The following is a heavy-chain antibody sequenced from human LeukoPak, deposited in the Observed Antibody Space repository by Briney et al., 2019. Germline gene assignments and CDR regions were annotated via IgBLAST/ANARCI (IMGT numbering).Heavy chain of an antibody. V-gene: IGHV4-59*11. Sequence: SETLSLTCTVSGVSISSHYWTWIRQSPGTGLEWIGYISYTGSTNYNPSLKSRVTISKDKSKNQFSLKLTSVTAADTAVYYCARCVSIAAFYYYYYMNVWGKGTTVTVSS. J-gene: IGHJ6*03. CDR1: GVSISSHY. CDR2: ISYTGST. D-gene: IGHD6-6*01. CDR3: ARCVSIAAFYYYYYMNV.